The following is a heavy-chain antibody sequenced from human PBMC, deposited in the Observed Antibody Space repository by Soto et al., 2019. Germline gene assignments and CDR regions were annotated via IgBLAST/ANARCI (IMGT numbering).Heavy chain of an antibody. V-gene: IGHV5-51*01. Sequence: PGQFHKDRYSVAEENFTNHGIRWISQMPGKGLEWMGIIYPGDSDTRYSPSFQGQVTISADKSISTAYLQWSSLKASDTAMYYCAFTGPLGNPIWFDPWGQGTLVTVSS. J-gene: IGHJ5*02. CDR3: AFTGPLGNPIWFDP. CDR1: EENFTNHG. CDR2: IYPGDSDT. D-gene: IGHD4-4*01.